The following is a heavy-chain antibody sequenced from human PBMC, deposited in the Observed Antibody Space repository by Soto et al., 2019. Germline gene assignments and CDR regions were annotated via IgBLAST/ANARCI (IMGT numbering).Heavy chain of an antibody. CDR1: GYTFTRYD. CDR2: MNPNSGNT. Sequence: ASVKVSCKASGYTFTRYDINWVRQATGQGLEWMGWMNPNSGNTGYAQKFQGRVTMTRNTSISTAYMELSSLRSEDTAVYYCARYPVEVVPAAKTLYYYYYYYMDVWGKGTTVTVSS. D-gene: IGHD2-2*01. CDR3: ARYPVEVVPAAKTLYYYYYYYMDV. V-gene: IGHV1-8*01. J-gene: IGHJ6*03.